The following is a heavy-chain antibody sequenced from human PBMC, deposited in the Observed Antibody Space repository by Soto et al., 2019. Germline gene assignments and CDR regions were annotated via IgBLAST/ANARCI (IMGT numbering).Heavy chain of an antibody. CDR1: GFTFSSYG. CDR3: VKDHCGGDCYSNPYFDY. CDR2: ISYDGSNK. V-gene: IGHV3-30*18. J-gene: IGHJ4*02. D-gene: IGHD2-21*02. Sequence: GGSLRLSCAASGFTFSSYGMHWVRQAPGKGLEWVAVISYDGSNKYYADSVQGRFTISRDNSKNTGYLQMNSLRAEDTAVYYCVKDHCGGDCYSNPYFDYWGQGTLVTVS.